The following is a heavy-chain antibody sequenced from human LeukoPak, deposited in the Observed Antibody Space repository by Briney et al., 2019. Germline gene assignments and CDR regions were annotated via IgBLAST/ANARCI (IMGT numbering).Heavy chain of an antibody. CDR2: IYYSGST. V-gene: IGHV4-59*12. CDR3: ARIITLYDYVWGSSLDY. J-gene: IGHJ4*02. Sequence: SETLSLTCTVSGGSISCYYWSWIRQSPGKGLEWIGYIYYSGSTNYNPSLKSRVTISVDTSKNQFSLKLSSVTAADTAVYYCARIITLYDYVWGSSLDYWGQGTLVTVSS. D-gene: IGHD3-16*01. CDR1: GGSISCYY.